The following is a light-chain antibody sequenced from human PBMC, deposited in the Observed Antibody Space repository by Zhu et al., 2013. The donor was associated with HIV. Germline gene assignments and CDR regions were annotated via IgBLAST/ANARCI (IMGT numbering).Light chain of an antibody. CDR2: DTS. CDR1: QTVITN. V-gene: IGKV3-20*01. Sequence: EIVLTQSPATLSVSPGERATLSCRASQTVITNLAWYQQKPGQAPRLLIYDTSSRATGIPDRFSGSGSGTDFTLSISRVEPEDFAMYYCQQFDGSPRTFGQGTKVELK. J-gene: IGKJ1*01. CDR3: QQFDGSPRT.